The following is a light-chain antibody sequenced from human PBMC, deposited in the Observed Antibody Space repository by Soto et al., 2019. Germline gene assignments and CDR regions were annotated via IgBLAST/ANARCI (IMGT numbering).Light chain of an antibody. J-gene: IGLJ1*01. CDR1: SSDVGSYNL. CDR3: CSYAGSSTDV. CDR2: EGS. V-gene: IGLV2-23*01. Sequence: QSALTQPASVSGSPGQSITISCTGTSSDVGSYNLVSWYQQHPGKAPKLMIYEGSKRPSGVPNRFSGSKSGNTASLTISGLQAEDEADYYCCSYAGSSTDVFGTGTKVTVL.